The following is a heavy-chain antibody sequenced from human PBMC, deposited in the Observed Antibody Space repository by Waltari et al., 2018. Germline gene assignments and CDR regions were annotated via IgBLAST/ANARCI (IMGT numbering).Heavy chain of an antibody. J-gene: IGHJ4*02. CDR2: IKEDGSEK. D-gene: IGHD3-3*02. CDR1: GFTFSNYW. V-gene: IGHV3-7*01. CDR3: AGLAY. Sequence: EVQLVESGGGLVQPGGSLRLSCAASGFTFSNYWMTWVRQAPGKGLEWLANIKEDGSEKYYVDSVKGRFTISRDNAKNSLYLQMNSLRAEDTAVYYCAGLAYWGQGTLVTVSS.